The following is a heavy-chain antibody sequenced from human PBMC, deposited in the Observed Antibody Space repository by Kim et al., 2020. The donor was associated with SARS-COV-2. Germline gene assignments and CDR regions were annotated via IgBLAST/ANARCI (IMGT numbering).Heavy chain of an antibody. CDR2: ISGSGGST. D-gene: IGHD2-8*02. Sequence: GGSLRLSCAASGFTFSSYAMSWVRQAPGKGLEWVSAISGSGGSTYYADSVKGRFTITRDNAKNTLYLQMNSLRAEDTAVYYCAKVRARLLGYYYYGRDVWGQGTAGTV. CDR3: AKVRARLLGYYYYGRDV. CDR1: GFTFSSYA. V-gene: IGHV3-23*01. J-gene: IGHJ6*02.